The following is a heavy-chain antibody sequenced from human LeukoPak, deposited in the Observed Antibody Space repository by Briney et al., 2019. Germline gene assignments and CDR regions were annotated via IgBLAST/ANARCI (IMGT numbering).Heavy chain of an antibody. J-gene: IGHJ4*02. D-gene: IGHD5-12*01. Sequence: ASVKASCKASGYTFTSYGISWVRQAPGQGLEWMGWISAYNGNTNYAQKLQGRVTMTTDTSTSTAYMELRSLRSDDTAVYYCARAGVDIVATIPLPFDYWGQGTLVTVSS. CDR3: ARAGVDIVATIPLPFDY. CDR2: ISAYNGNT. V-gene: IGHV1-18*01. CDR1: GYTFTSYG.